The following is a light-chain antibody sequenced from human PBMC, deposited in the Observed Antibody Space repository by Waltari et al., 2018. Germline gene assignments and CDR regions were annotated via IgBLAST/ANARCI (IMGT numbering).Light chain of an antibody. CDR2: EVS. CDR1: SSDVGGYNN. Sequence: QSALTQPASVSGSPGQSITISCTGTSSDVGGYNNVPWYQQHPGKAPKFMIYEVSNRPTGVSNRFSGSKSGNTASLTISGLQAEDEADYYCTSYTRSSTWVFGGGTKLTVL. V-gene: IGLV2-14*01. J-gene: IGLJ3*02. CDR3: TSYTRSSTWV.